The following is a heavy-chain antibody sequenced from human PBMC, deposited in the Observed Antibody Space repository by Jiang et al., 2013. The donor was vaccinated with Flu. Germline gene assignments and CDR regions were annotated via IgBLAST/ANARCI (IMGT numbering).Heavy chain of an antibody. V-gene: IGHV1-69*02. J-gene: IGHJ6*02. D-gene: IGHD3-10*01. Sequence: GAEVKKPGSSVKVSCKASGGTFSSYTISWVRQAPGQGLEWMGRIIPILGIANYAQKFRGRVTITADKSTSTAYMELSSLRSEDTAVYYCASEYYYGSGSYRSYYYGMDVWGQGTTVTVSS. CDR1: GGTFSSYT. CDR2: IIPILGIA. CDR3: ASEYYYGSGSYRSYYYGMDV.